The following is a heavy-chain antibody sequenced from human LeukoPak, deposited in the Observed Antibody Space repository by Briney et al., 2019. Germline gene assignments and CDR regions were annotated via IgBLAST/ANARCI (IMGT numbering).Heavy chain of an antibody. CDR2: IKSKTDGGTT. CDR1: RFTFSDAW. D-gene: IGHD4-17*01. V-gene: IGHV3-15*01. Sequence: GGSLRLSCAASRFTFSDAWMSWVRQAPGKGLEWVGRIKSKTDGGTTDYAAPVKGRFTISRDDSKNTLYLQMNSLKTEDTAVYYCSAHSGEFTFDYWGQGTLVTVSS. J-gene: IGHJ4*02. CDR3: SAHSGEFTFDY.